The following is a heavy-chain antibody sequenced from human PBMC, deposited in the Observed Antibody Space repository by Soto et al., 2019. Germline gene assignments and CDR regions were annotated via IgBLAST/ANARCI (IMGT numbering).Heavy chain of an antibody. V-gene: IGHV3-23*01. J-gene: IGHJ1*01. CDR1: GFTFSSYA. CDR3: AKAGIVVVPATKYAEYFQH. D-gene: IGHD2-2*01. CDR2: ISGSGGST. Sequence: EVQLLESGGGLVQPGGSLRLSCAASGFTFSSYAMSWVRQAPGKGLEWVSAISGSGGSTYYADSVKGRFTISRDNSKNTLYLQMNSLRAEDTAVYYCAKAGIVVVPATKYAEYFQHWGQGTLVTVSS.